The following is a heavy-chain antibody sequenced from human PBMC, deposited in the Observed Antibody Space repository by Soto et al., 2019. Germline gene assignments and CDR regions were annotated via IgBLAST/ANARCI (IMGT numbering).Heavy chain of an antibody. J-gene: IGHJ4*02. Sequence: PSETLSLTCAVYGGSFSGYYWSWIRQPPGKGLEWIGEINHSGGTNYNPSLKSRVTISVDTSKNQFSLKLSSVTAADTAVYYCARQTTVTSEAGFDYWGQGTLVTVS. D-gene: IGHD4-17*01. CDR2: INHSGGT. V-gene: IGHV4-34*01. CDR1: GGSFSGYY. CDR3: ARQTTVTSEAGFDY.